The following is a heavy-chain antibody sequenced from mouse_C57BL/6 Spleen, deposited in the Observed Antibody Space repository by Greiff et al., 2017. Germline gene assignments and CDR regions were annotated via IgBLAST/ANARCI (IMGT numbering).Heavy chain of an antibody. Sequence: EVKVVESGAELVRPGASVKLSCTASGFNIKDDYMHWVKQRPEQGLEWIGWIDPENGDTEYASKFQGKATITADTSSNTAYLQLSSLTSEDTAVYYCTKGGDYYFDYWGQGTTLTVSS. CDR2: IDPENGDT. J-gene: IGHJ2*01. CDR1: GFNIKDDY. V-gene: IGHV14-4*01. D-gene: IGHD3-3*01. CDR3: TKGGDYYFDY.